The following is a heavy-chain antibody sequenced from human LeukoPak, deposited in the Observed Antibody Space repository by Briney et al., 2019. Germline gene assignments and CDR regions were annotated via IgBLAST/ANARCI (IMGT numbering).Heavy chain of an antibody. Sequence: SETLSLTCAVYGGSFSGYYWSWIRQPPGKGLEWIGEMNHSGSTNYNPSLKSRVTISVDTSKNQFSLKLSSVTAADTAVYYCARIYDSSGYFLFDYWGQGTLVTVSS. V-gene: IGHV4-34*01. CDR3: ARIYDSSGYFLFDY. D-gene: IGHD3-22*01. CDR2: MNHSGST. J-gene: IGHJ4*02. CDR1: GGSFSGYY.